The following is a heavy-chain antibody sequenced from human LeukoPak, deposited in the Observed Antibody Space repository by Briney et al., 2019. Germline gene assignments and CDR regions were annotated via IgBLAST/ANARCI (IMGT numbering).Heavy chain of an antibody. CDR3: ARDFSSSSTVYYYYMDV. V-gene: IGHV4-39*07. D-gene: IGHD6-6*01. CDR1: GGSISSRPYY. Sequence: SETLSLTCTVSGGSISSRPYYWGWVRQPPGKGLEWIGPISYSGTTYYSPSLKSRVTISLDTSKNQFSLKLSSVTAADTAIYYCARDFSSSSTVYYYYMDVWGKGTTVTVSS. CDR2: ISYSGTT. J-gene: IGHJ6*03.